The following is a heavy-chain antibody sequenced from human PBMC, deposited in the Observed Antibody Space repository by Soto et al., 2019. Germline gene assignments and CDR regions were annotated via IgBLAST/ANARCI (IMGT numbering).Heavy chain of an antibody. Sequence: SETLSLTCTVSGGSISSGDYYWIWIRHPPGKGLEWIGYIYYSGSTYYNPSLKSRVTISVDTSKNQFSLKLSSVTAADTAVYYCARENRAAMNWFDPWGQGTLVTVYS. J-gene: IGHJ5*02. CDR1: GGSISSGDYY. CDR3: ARENRAAMNWFDP. V-gene: IGHV4-30-4*01. D-gene: IGHD6-13*01. CDR2: IYYSGST.